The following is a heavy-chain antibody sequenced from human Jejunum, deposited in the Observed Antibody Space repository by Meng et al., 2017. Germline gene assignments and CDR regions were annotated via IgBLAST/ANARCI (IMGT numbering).Heavy chain of an antibody. Sequence: QGQLVQSGAEVKKPGASGKVSCKASGYTFTNYAMNWVRQAPGQRPEWMGWINAGNGDTKYLQKFQGRVTITRDTSASTAYMELSSLRSEDTAVYYCARAIGVVIMEADYWGQGTLVTVSS. CDR2: INAGNGDT. CDR3: ARAIGVVIMEADY. D-gene: IGHD2-2*01. V-gene: IGHV1-3*01. J-gene: IGHJ4*02. CDR1: GYTFTNYA.